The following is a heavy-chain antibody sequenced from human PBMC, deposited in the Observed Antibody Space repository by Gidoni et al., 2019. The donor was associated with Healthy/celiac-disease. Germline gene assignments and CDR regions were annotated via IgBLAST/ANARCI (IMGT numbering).Heavy chain of an antibody. CDR3: AKVGIAAAGNEDAFDI. CDR1: GFTFDDYA. V-gene: IGHV3-9*01. D-gene: IGHD6-13*01. J-gene: IGHJ3*02. CDR2: ISWNSGSI. Sequence: EVQLVESGGGLVQHGRSLRLSCAASGFTFDDYAMHWVRQAPGKGLEWVSGISWNSGSIGYADSVKGRFTISRDNAKNSLYLQMNSLRAEDTALYYCAKVGIAAAGNEDAFDIWGQGTMVTVSS.